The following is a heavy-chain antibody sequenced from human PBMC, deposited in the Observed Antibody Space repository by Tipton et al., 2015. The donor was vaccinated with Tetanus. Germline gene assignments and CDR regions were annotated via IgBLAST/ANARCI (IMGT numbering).Heavy chain of an antibody. CDR3: ARESNRGGYVDY. CDR2: IYSGGNT. J-gene: IGHJ4*02. V-gene: IGHV3-53*01. CDR1: GFTVSSNY. D-gene: IGHD5-12*01. Sequence: SLRLSCAASGFTVSSNYMSWVRQAPGKGLEWVSVIYSGGNTYYADSVKGRFTISRDLSKNTLSLHLTSLRVEDTAIYYCARESNRGGYVDYWGQGALVTVSS.